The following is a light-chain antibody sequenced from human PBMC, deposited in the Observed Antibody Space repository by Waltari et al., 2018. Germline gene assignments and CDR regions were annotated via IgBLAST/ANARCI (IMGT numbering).Light chain of an antibody. V-gene: IGKV1-5*03. CDR2: KAS. J-gene: IGKJ3*01. CDR1: QSISSW. Sequence: DIQMTQSPSTLSASVGDRVTITCRASQSISSWLAWYQQKPGKAPKLLIYKASSLESVVPSRFSGSGSGTEFTLTISSLQPDDFATYCCQQYNSYSSFTFGPGTKVDIK. CDR3: QQYNSYSSFT.